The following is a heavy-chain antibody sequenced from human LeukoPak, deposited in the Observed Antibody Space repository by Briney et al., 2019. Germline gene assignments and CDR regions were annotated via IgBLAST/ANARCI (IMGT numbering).Heavy chain of an antibody. CDR3: ARDNRWFGELLYRYYFDY. J-gene: IGHJ4*02. V-gene: IGHV1-18*01. Sequence: ASVKVSCKASGYTFTSYGISLVRQAPGQGLEWMGWISAYNGNTNYAQKLQGRVTMTTDTSTSTAYMELRSLRSDGTAVYYCARDNRWFGELLYRYYFDYWGQGTLVTVSS. CDR2: ISAYNGNT. D-gene: IGHD3-10*01. CDR1: GYTFTSYG.